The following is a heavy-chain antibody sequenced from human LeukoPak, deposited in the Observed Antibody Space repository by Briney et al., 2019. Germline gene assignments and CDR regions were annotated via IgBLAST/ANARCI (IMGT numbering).Heavy chain of an antibody. V-gene: IGHV3-23*01. J-gene: IGHJ4*02. CDR2: IYENGGTT. CDR1: GFTFRSHV. CDR3: AKDFRIGYSAHFDY. Sequence: GGSPRLSCVGSGFTFRSHVMSWVRQAPEKGLEFVSGIYENGGTTYYADSVKGRFSISRDNSKNTLYLQMDSLRGEDTAVYYCAKDFRIGYSAHFDYWGQGALVTVSS. D-gene: IGHD2-21*01.